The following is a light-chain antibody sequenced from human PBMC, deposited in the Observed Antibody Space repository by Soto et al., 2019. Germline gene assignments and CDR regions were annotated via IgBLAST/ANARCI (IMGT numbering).Light chain of an antibody. CDR2: STS. Sequence: IHRNQPPSALSAPVEDRVTITCRESQSVSNYLNWYRQLPGKAPTLLIYSTSTLQSGVPSRFSGSGSGTEFTLTISCLQPDDFATYYCQQYNSYSSNPFGQGTRLGIK. J-gene: IGKJ5*01. CDR3: QQYNSYSSNP. V-gene: IGKV1-16*01. CDR1: QSVSNY.